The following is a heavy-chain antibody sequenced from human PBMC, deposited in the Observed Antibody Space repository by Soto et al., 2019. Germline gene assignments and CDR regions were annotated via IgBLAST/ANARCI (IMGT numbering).Heavy chain of an antibody. J-gene: IGHJ5*02. Sequence: QLPLQESGSGLVKPSQTLSLTCAVSGGSISSGGYSWSWIRQPPGKGLEWIGYIYHSGSTYYNPSLKSRVTISVDRSKNQFSLKLSSVTAADTAVYYCARDQGYNWFDPWGQGTLVTVSS. CDR2: IYHSGST. CDR3: ARDQGYNWFDP. CDR1: GGSISSGGYS. V-gene: IGHV4-30-2*01.